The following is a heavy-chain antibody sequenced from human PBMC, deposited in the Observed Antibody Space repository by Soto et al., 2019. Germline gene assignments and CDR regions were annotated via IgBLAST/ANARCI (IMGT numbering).Heavy chain of an antibody. D-gene: IGHD2-2*01. Sequence: PGGSLRLSCAASGFTFSSYSMNWVRQAPGKGLEWVSYISSSSSTIYYADSVKGRFTISRDNAKNSLYLQMNSLRAEDTALYYCARDNLGYCSSTSCPNLDYWGQGTLVTVSS. CDR1: GFTFSSYS. CDR2: ISSSSSTI. CDR3: ARDNLGYCSSTSCPNLDY. J-gene: IGHJ4*02. V-gene: IGHV3-48*01.